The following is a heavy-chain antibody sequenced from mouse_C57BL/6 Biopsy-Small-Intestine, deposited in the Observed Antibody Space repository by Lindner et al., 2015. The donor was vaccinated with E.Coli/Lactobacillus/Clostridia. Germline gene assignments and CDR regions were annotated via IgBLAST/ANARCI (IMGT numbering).Heavy chain of an antibody. CDR3: ARELYMDY. D-gene: IGHD2-12*01. CDR2: MYPGDGSI. V-gene: IGHV1-85*01. Sequence: LQESGPELVKPGTSVRSSCKASGYTFTSYAIQWVKQRPGQGLEWIGWMYPGDGSIKYNEKFEGKATVTVDTSSSTAYMELHSLTSEDSAVYFCARELYMDYWGQGTSVTVSS. J-gene: IGHJ4*01. CDR1: GYTFTSYA.